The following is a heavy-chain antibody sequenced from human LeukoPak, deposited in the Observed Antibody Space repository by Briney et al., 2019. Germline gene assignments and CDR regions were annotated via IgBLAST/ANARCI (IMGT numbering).Heavy chain of an antibody. CDR2: ISESGERT. Sequence: GGSLRLSCAASGFPFSNYAITSVRQAPGKGLERVSGISESGERTSYAVSVKGPFTISRDNTKNMLYLQMNSLRVEDADLYYCAKGLGTSGYHDYWGQGTLVTVSS. V-gene: IGHV3-23*01. J-gene: IGHJ4*02. D-gene: IGHD3-22*01. CDR3: AKGLGTSGYHDY. CDR1: GFPFSNYA.